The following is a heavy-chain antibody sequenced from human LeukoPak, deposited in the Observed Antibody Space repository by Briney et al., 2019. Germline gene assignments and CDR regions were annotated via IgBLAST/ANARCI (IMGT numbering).Heavy chain of an antibody. CDR3: ARRRWGYSSSWYY. CDR2: INHSGST. D-gene: IGHD6-13*01. CDR1: GGSFSGYY. Sequence: PSETLSLTCAVYGGSFSGYYWSWIRQPPGKGLEWIGEINHSGSTNYNPSLKSRVTISVDTSKNQFSLKLSSVTAADTAVYYCARRRWGYSSSWYYWGQGTLVTVSS. J-gene: IGHJ4*02. V-gene: IGHV4-34*01.